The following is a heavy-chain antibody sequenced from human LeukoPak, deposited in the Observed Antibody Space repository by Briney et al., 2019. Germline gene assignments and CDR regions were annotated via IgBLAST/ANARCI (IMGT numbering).Heavy chain of an antibody. V-gene: IGHV1-8*01. J-gene: IGHJ4*02. CDR1: GYTFTNYD. CDR2: MNPKSGYT. CDR3: ARTDGDLDY. Sequence: GASVKVSCKASGYTFTNYDINWVRQATGQGFEWVGWMNPKSGYTGSAQKFQGRVTMTRTTSISTAYLELSSLTSEDTAVYYCARTDGDLDYWGQGSLVTVSS. D-gene: IGHD4-17*01.